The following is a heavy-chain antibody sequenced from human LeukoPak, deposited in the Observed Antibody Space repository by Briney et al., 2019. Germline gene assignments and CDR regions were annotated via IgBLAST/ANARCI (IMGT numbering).Heavy chain of an antibody. CDR2: IIPIFGTA. CDR3: AKTSPLYEGYAFDI. CDR1: GGTFSSYA. V-gene: IGHV1-69*13. D-gene: IGHD2/OR15-2a*01. Sequence: ASVKVSCKASGGTFSSYAISWVRQAPGQGLEWMGGIIPIFGTANYAQKFQGRVTITADESTSTAYMELRSLRSDDTAVYYCAKTSPLYEGYAFDIWGQGTMVTVSS. J-gene: IGHJ3*02.